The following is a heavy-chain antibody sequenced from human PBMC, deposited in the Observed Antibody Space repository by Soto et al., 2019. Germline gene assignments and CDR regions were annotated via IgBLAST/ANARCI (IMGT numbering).Heavy chain of an antibody. V-gene: IGHV1-69*12. J-gene: IGHJ3*02. CDR1: GGTFSSYA. D-gene: IGHD3-3*01. Sequence: QVQLVQSGAEVKKPGSSVKVSCKASGGTFSSYAISWVRQAPGQGLEWMGGINPIFGTANYAQKFQGRVTITADESTSTAYMELSSLRSEDTAVYYCARERSSLRFLEWLAGAFDIWGQGTMVTVSS. CDR3: ARERSSLRFLEWLAGAFDI. CDR2: INPIFGTA.